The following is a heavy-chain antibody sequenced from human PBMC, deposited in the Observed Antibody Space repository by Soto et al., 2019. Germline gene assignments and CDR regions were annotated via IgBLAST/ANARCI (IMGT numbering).Heavy chain of an antibody. CDR3: ARDRGHGAYSVRFDY. V-gene: IGHV4-59*01. CDR1: GGSISSYY. CDR2: IYYGAST. J-gene: IGHJ4*02. D-gene: IGHD2-15*01. Sequence: PSETLSLTCTVSGGSISSYYWSWIRQPPGKGLEWIGYIYYGASTNYNPSLKSRVTISVDTSKNQFSLKLSSVTAADTAVYYCARDRGHGAYSVRFDYLGQGTLVTVAS.